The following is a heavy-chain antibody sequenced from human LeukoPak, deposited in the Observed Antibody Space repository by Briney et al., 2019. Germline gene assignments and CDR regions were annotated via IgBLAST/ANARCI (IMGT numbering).Heavy chain of an antibody. CDR1: GFTFTNYN. Sequence: GGSLRLSCAASGFTFTNYNMNWVRQAPGKGLEWVSFISSTGGTIYYADSVKGRFTISRDNAKNSLYLQMNSLRAEDTAVYYCARVDDAFDIWGQGTMVTVSS. CDR2: ISSTGGTI. J-gene: IGHJ3*02. V-gene: IGHV3-48*04. CDR3: ARVDDAFDI.